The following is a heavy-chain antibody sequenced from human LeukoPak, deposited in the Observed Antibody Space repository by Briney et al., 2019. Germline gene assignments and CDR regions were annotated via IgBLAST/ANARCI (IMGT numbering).Heavy chain of an antibody. J-gene: IGHJ4*02. D-gene: IGHD6-19*01. CDR2: ISSNGGST. CDR3: VIKTTKAIAVADYYFDY. Sequence: TGGSLILSCSASGFTFSSYAMHWVRQAPGKGLEYVSAISSNGGSTYYADSVKGRFTISRDNSKNTLYLQMSSLRAEDTAVYYCVIKTTKAIAVADYYFDYWGQGTLVTVSS. V-gene: IGHV3-64D*09. CDR1: GFTFSSYA.